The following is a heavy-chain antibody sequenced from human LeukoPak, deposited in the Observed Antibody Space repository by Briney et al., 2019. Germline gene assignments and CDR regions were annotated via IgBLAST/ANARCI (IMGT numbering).Heavy chain of an antibody. J-gene: IGHJ6*04. CDR2: IYYSGST. V-gene: IGHV4-59*01. CDR3: ARRSPRSSWYYYYYGMDV. Sequence: PSETLSLTCTVSGGSISSYYRSWIRQPPGKGLEWIWDIYYSGSTNYNPSLMSRLIITVDAYKNHFSLKLSSVTAADTAVYYCARRSPRSSWYYYYYGMDVWGKGTTVIVSS. CDR1: GGSISSYY. D-gene: IGHD6-13*01.